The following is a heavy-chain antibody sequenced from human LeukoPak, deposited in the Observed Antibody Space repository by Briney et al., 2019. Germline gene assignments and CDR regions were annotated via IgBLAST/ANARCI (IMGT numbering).Heavy chain of an antibody. CDR2: ISGGGGST. V-gene: IGHV3-23*01. J-gene: IGHJ6*03. CDR1: GFTFSSYA. CDR3: AKGSEFMVRGGYYYMDV. D-gene: IGHD3-10*01. Sequence: GGSLRLSCAASGFTFSSYAMSWVRQAPGKGLEWVSAISGGGGSTYYADSVKGRFTISRDNSKNTLYLQMNSLRAEDTAVYYCAKGSEFMVRGGYYYMDVWGKGTTVTVSS.